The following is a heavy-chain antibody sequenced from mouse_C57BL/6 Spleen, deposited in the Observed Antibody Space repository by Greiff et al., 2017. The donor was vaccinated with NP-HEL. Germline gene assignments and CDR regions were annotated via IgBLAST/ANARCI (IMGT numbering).Heavy chain of an antibody. CDR1: GYTFTDYN. Sequence: EVQLQQSGPELVKPGASVKMSCKASGYTFTDYNMHWVKQSHGKSLEWIGYINPNNGGTSYNQKFKGKATLTVNKSSSTAYMELRSLTSEDSAVYYCASTTVAYWYFDVWGTGTTVTVSS. CDR3: ASTTVAYWYFDV. CDR2: INPNNGGT. D-gene: IGHD1-1*01. J-gene: IGHJ1*03. V-gene: IGHV1-22*01.